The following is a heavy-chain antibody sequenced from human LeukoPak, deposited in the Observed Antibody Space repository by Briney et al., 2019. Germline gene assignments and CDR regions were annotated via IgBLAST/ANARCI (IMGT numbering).Heavy chain of an antibody. V-gene: IGHV2-5*02. J-gene: IGHJ4*02. CDR1: GFSLSTSGVG. D-gene: IGHD3-22*01. CDR3: ASDYSDGSGYYSVDY. Sequence: SGPTLVNPTQTLTLTCTFSGFSLSTSGVGVGWFRQPPRKALEWLALIYWDDAKRYSPSLKNRLTITQDTSNKQVVLTMTNMDPVDTATYYCASDYSDGSGYYSVDYWGQGTLVTVSS. CDR2: IYWDDAK.